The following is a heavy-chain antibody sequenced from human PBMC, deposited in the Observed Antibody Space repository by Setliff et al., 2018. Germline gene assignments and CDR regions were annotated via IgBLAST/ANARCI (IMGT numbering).Heavy chain of an antibody. CDR1: GFTFSRYW. D-gene: IGHD1-26*01. Sequence: GGSLRLSCAASGFTFSRYWMSWVRQAPGKGLEWVANIKEDGSEKYYVDSVKGRFTMSRDNAKNSLYLQMNSLRVDDTAVYYCTSEYHSGGWGQGTLVTVSS. CDR2: IKEDGSEK. CDR3: TSEYHSGG. V-gene: IGHV3-7*01. J-gene: IGHJ4*02.